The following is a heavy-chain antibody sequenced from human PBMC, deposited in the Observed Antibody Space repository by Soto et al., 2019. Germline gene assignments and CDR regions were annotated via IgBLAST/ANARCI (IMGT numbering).Heavy chain of an antibody. J-gene: IGHJ6*02. D-gene: IGHD3-9*01. CDR2: IKQDGSEK. Sequence: GGSPRLSCAASGFTFSSYWMSWVRQAPGKGLEWVANIKQDGSEKYYVDSVKGRFTISRDNAKNSLYLQMNSLRAEDTAVYYCARELPSPLRYFDWSTQPNYYGMDVWGQGTTVTVSS. CDR3: ARELPSPLRYFDWSTQPNYYGMDV. V-gene: IGHV3-7*05. CDR1: GFTFSSYW.